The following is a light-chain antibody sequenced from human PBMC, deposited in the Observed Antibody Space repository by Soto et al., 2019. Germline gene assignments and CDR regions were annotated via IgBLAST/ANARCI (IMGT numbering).Light chain of an antibody. CDR2: KAS. CDR1: QSISSW. J-gene: IGKJ4*01. CDR3: QQYNDYSLA. Sequence: DVQVTQSPSTLSASVGDRVTITCRASQSISSWVAWYQHKPGKAPKLLIYKASSSESGVPSRFSGSGSGTEFTLTISSLQPDDFATYYCQQYNDYSLAFGGGTKV. V-gene: IGKV1-5*03.